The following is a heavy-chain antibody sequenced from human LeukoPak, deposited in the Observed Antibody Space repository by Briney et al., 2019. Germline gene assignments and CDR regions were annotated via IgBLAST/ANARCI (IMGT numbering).Heavy chain of an antibody. V-gene: IGHV4-4*02. CDR2: IYHSGST. CDR3: ARGSDDSSGYYYFDY. CDR1: GGSISSSNW. J-gene: IGHJ4*02. Sequence: PSGTLSLTCAVSGGSISSSNWWSWVRQPPGKGLEWIGEIYHSGSTNYNPSLKSRVTISVDKSKNQFSLKLSSVTAADTAVYYCARGSDDSSGYYYFDYWGQGTLVTVSS. D-gene: IGHD3-22*01.